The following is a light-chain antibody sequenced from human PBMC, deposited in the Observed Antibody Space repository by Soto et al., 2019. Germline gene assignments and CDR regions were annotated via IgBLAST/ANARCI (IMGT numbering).Light chain of an antibody. CDR1: SSDVGGYNY. V-gene: IGLV2-11*01. CDR3: CSYAGSYTFVYV. CDR2: DVS. J-gene: IGLJ1*01. Sequence: QSALPQPRSVSVSPGQSVTISCTGTSSDVGGYNYVSWYQQHPGKAPKLMIYDVSKRPSGVPDRFSGSKSGNTASLTISGLQAEDEADYYCCSYAGSYTFVYVFGTGTKVTVL.